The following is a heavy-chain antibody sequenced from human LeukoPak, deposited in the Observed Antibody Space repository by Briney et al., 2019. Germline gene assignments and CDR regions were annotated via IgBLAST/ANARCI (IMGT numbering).Heavy chain of an antibody. CDR3: ARDIVVVVAAQYYYYYMDV. D-gene: IGHD2-15*01. CDR1: LRSISSGSYY. Sequence: SETLSLTCTESLRSISSGSYYWSWIRQPAGKGREWIGRIYTSVSTNYNTSLKSRVTISVDTSKKQFSLKLGSVTAADTAVYYCARDIVVVVAAQYYYYYMDVWGKGTTVTVS. J-gene: IGHJ6*03. V-gene: IGHV4-61*02. CDR2: IYTSVST.